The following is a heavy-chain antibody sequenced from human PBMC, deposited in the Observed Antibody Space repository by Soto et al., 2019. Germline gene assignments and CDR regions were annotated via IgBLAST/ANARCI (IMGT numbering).Heavy chain of an antibody. CDR3: ARGPPLGY. Sequence: QVQLQESCPGLVKPSQTLSLTCTVSGVSISSGGYYWIWIRQHPGKGLEWIGYIYYSGSTYYNPSLKSRVTISVDTSKNQFSLKLSAVTVGDTAVNSCARGPPLGYWGTGNLITVSS. CDR2: IYYSGST. J-gene: IGHJ4*02. V-gene: IGHV4-31*03. CDR1: GVSISSGGYY.